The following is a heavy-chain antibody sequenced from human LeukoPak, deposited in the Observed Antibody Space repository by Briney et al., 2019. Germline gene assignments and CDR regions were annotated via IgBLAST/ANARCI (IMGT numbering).Heavy chain of an antibody. J-gene: IGHJ6*02. V-gene: IGHV3-23*01. CDR2: ISGSGGST. Sequence: GGSLRLSCAASGFTFSSYAMSWVRQAPGKGLEWVSAISGSGGSTYYADSVKGRFTISRDSSKNTLYLQMNSLRAEDTAVYYCAKVYSSIAAAGDYYYGMDVWGQGTTVTVSS. CDR3: AKVYSSIAAAGDYYYGMDV. D-gene: IGHD6-13*01. CDR1: GFTFSSYA.